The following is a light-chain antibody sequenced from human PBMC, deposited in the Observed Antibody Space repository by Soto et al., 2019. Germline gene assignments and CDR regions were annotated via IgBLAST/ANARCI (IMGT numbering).Light chain of an antibody. CDR1: QSVSTY. V-gene: IGKV3-11*01. Sequence: EIVLTQSPATLSLSPGERATLSCRASQSVSTYLAWYQQKPGQAPRLLIYDASSRATGIPARFSGSGSGTEFTLTISSLEPEDFAVYYCQQRSNWPVTFGQETRVEIK. CDR3: QQRSNWPVT. CDR2: DAS. J-gene: IGKJ1*01.